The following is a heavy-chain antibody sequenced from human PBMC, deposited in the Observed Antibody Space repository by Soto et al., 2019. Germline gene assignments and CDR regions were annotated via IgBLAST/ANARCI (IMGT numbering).Heavy chain of an antibody. J-gene: IGHJ5*02. CDR2: ISGSGGST. V-gene: IGHV3-23*01. CDR3: AKFIFGDFWSGYPSSVGFDP. Sequence: GGSLRLSCAASGFTFSSYAMSWVRQAPGKGLEWVSVISGSGGSTYYADSVKGRFTISRDNSKNTLYLQMNSLRAEDTAVYYCAKFIFGDFWSGYPSSVGFDPWGQGTLVTVSS. D-gene: IGHD3-3*01. CDR1: GFTFSSYA.